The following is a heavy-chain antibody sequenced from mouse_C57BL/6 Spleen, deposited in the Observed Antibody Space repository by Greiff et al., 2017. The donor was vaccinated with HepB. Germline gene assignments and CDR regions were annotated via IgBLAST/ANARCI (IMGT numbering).Heavy chain of an antibody. J-gene: IGHJ2*01. CDR2: IYPGDGDT. Sequence: VQLQQSGAELVKPGASVKISCKASGYAFSSYWMNWVKQRPGKGLEWIGQIYPGDGDTNYNGKFKGKATLTADKSSSQAYMQLSSLTSEDSAVYFCARGGVLRSPFDYWGQGTTLTVSS. CDR1: GYAFSSYW. D-gene: IGHD1-1*01. CDR3: ARGGVLRSPFDY. V-gene: IGHV1-80*01.